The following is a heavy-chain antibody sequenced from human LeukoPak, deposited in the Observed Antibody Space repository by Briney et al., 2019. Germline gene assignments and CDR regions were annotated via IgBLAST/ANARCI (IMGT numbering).Heavy chain of an antibody. CDR2: ISWNSGSI. Sequence: GRSLRLSCAASGFTLDDYAMHWVRHAPGKGMEWVSGISWNSGSIVYADSVKGRFTISRDNAKNSLYLQMNSLRAEDTALYYCAKVYGSGSYGYYYGMDVWGQGTTVTVSS. V-gene: IGHV3-9*01. CDR3: AKVYGSGSYGYYYGMDV. J-gene: IGHJ6*02. CDR1: GFTLDDYA. D-gene: IGHD3-10*01.